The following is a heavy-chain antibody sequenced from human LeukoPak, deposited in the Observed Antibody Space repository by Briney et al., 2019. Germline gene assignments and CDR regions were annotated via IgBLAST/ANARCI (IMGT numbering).Heavy chain of an antibody. V-gene: IGHV1-8*01. CDR3: ARFLKTPLNRGGPANYYMDV. J-gene: IGHJ6*03. CDR2: INPESGNT. CDR1: GYTVITYD. D-gene: IGHD2/OR15-2a*01. Sequence: ASVKVSFKASGYTVITYDINSVRQASGQGLEWMGWINPESGNTAYAQKFQGRVTMTRNTSISTAYMELSSLRSEDTAVYYCARFLKTPLNRGGPANYYMDVWGKGTTVAIAS.